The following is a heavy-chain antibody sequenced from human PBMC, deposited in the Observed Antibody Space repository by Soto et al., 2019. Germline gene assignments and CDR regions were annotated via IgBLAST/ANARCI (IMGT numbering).Heavy chain of an antibody. J-gene: IGHJ4*02. CDR3: ARQSIAVVYFDY. CDR2: IYYSGST. V-gene: IGHV4-39*01. CDR1: GGSISSSSYY. Sequence: SETLSLTCTVSGGSISSSSYYWGWIRQPPGKGLEWIGSIYYSGSTYYNPSLKSRVTISVDTSKNQFSLKLSSVTAADTAVYYCARQSIAVVYFDYWGQGTLVTVSS. D-gene: IGHD6-19*01.